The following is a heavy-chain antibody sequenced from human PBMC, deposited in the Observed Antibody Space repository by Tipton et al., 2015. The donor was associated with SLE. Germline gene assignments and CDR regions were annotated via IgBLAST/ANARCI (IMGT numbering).Heavy chain of an antibody. CDR3: AKGMSGYDNGWSFFDY. Sequence: SLRLSCAASGLTFSSYAMSWVRQAPGKGLEWLSAISGSGGNTYYADSVKGRFTISRDNSKNTLYLQMNSLRADDTAVYYCAKGMSGYDNGWSFFDYWGQGALVTVSS. CDR2: ISGSGGNT. J-gene: IGHJ4*02. V-gene: IGHV3-23*01. D-gene: IGHD6-19*01. CDR1: GLTFSSYA.